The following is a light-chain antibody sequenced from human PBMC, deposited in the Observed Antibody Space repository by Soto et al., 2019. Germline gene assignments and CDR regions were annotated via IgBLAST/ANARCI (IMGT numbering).Light chain of an antibody. V-gene: IGLV8-61*01. CDR3: LLYMGSGIWV. CDR2: NTN. Sequence: VVTQEPSSSVSPGGTVTLTCGLSSGSVSTTYYPSWYQQTPGQAPRTLIYNTNTRSSGVPDRFSGSILGNTAALTITGAQADDESEYYCLLYMGSGIWVFGGGTKLTVL. J-gene: IGLJ3*02. CDR1: SGSVSTTYY.